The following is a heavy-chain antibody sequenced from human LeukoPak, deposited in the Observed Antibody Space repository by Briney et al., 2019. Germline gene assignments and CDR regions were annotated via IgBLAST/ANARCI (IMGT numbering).Heavy chain of an antibody. Sequence: GRSLRLSCAASGFTFSSYAMSWVRQAPGKGLEWVSAISGSGGSTYYADSVKGRFTISRDNSKNTLYLQMNSLRAEDTAVYYCAKGAQPNSSGWYRNYYYYYGMDVWGQGTTVTVSS. CDR3: AKGAQPNSSGWYRNYYYYYGMDV. J-gene: IGHJ6*02. CDR1: GFTFSSYA. CDR2: ISGSGGST. V-gene: IGHV3-23*01. D-gene: IGHD6-19*01.